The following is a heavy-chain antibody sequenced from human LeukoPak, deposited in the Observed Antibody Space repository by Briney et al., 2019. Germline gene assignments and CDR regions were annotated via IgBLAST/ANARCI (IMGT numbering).Heavy chain of an antibody. CDR2: ISGSGAST. V-gene: IGHV3-23*01. CDR3: AKDKGSGTYPPY. CDR1: GFTFTYFA. D-gene: IGHD1-26*01. Sequence: PGGYLRLSCAASGFTFTYFAMSWVRQAPGKGLEWVSGISGSGASTYYADSVKGRFTISRDNSNNRLYLQMNSLTAEDTAVYYCAKDKGSGTYPPYWGRGTLVTVSS. J-gene: IGHJ4*02.